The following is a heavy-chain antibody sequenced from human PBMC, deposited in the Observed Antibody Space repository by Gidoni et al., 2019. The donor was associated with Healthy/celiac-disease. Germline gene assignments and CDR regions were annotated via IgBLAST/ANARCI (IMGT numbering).Heavy chain of an antibody. Sequence: QVQLQQWGAGLLKPSETLSLTCAVYGGSFSGYYWSWIRQPPGKGLEWIGEINHSGSTNYNPSLKSRVTISVDTSKNQFSLKLSSVTAADTAVYYCARGSAYYYDSSGLTEYFQHWGQGTLVTVSS. CDR2: INHSGST. J-gene: IGHJ1*01. CDR1: GGSFSGYY. V-gene: IGHV4-34*01. CDR3: ARGSAYYYDSSGLTEYFQH. D-gene: IGHD3-22*01.